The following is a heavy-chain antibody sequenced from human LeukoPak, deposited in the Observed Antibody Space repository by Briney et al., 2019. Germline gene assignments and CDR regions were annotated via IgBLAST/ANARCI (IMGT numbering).Heavy chain of an antibody. D-gene: IGHD2-15*01. CDR2: VLYTGST. J-gene: IGHJ5*02. V-gene: IGHV4-59*01. CDR3: ARTTINRYCSGGNCPNWFDP. CDR1: SGSISSYH. Sequence: SETLSLTCTVSSGSISSYHWSWIRQPPGKGLEWLGYVLYTGSTNYNPSLKSRVTISIDTSRKQFSLKLTSVTAADTAVYYCARTTINRYCSGGNCPNWFDPWGQGTLVTVSS.